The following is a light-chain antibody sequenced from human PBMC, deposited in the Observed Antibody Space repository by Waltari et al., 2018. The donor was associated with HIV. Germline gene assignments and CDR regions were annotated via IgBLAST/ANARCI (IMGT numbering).Light chain of an antibody. CDR1: QSISSY. V-gene: IGKV3-11*01. J-gene: IGKJ4*01. Sequence: PGERATLSCRASQSISSYLAWYQQTPGQAPRLLIYDASNRATGIPARFSGSGSGTDFTLTISSLEPEDFAVYHCQHRSNWPLTFGGGTKVEIK. CDR2: DAS. CDR3: QHRSNWPLT.